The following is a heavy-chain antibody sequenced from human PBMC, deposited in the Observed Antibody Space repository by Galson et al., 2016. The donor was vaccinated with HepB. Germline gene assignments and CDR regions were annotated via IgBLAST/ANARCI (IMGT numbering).Heavy chain of an antibody. J-gene: IGHJ4*02. V-gene: IGHV3-48*02. CDR1: GFTFSSYS. CDR2: ISRGGGTI. D-gene: IGHD6-19*01. Sequence: SLRLSCAPSGFTFSSYSMNWVRQAPGKGLDWVSYISRGGGTIYYADSVKGRFTISRDNAKNSLHLQMNSLRDEDTAVYYCARVRGTGWYFDFWGQGTLVTVSS. CDR3: ARVRGTGWYFDF.